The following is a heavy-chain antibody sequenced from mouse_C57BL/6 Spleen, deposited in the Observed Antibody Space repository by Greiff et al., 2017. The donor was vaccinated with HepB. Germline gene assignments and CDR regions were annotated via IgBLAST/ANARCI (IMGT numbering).Heavy chain of an antibody. CDR3: AGYLFDY. D-gene: IGHD5-1*01. Sequence: VQLQQSGAELVKPGASVKLSCKASGYTFTSYWMQWVKQRPGQGLEWIGEIDPSDSYTNYNQKFKGKATLTVDTSSSTAYMQLSSLTSEDSAVYYCAGYLFDYWGQGTTLTVSS. J-gene: IGHJ2*01. CDR2: IDPSDSYT. V-gene: IGHV1-50*01. CDR1: GYTFTSYW.